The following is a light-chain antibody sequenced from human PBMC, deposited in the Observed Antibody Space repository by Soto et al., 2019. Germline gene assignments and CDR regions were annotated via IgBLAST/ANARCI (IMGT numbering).Light chain of an antibody. CDR2: EVR. Sequence: ALTQPASVSGSPGQSITIACTGTNRDVGSYNLVSWYQQRPGEAPKLIISEVRNRPSGISYRFTGSKSGNTAPLTISGLQAEDEADYYCSSYTTTSTLVFGGGTKVTVL. CDR3: SSYTTTSTLV. J-gene: IGLJ3*02. V-gene: IGLV2-14*01. CDR1: NRDVGSYNL.